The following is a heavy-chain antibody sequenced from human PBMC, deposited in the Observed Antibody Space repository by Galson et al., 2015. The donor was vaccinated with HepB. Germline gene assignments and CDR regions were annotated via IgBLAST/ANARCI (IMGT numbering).Heavy chain of an antibody. CDR3: AGDAINGNGIFDWFDP. Sequence: SLRLSCAASGFTFSNYAMSWVRQAPGKGLEWVSTIGGTSDSAKYADSVKGRFTISRDNSGNTLYLQMNSLRAEDTAAYYCAGDAINGNGIFDWFDPWGQGTLVTVSS. J-gene: IGHJ5*02. V-gene: IGHV3-23*01. CDR1: GFTFSNYA. D-gene: IGHD4-23*01. CDR2: IGGTSDSA.